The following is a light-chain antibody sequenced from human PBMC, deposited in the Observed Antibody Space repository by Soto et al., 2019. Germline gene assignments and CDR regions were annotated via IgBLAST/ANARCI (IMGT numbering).Light chain of an antibody. CDR1: SSDVGGYNS. CDR3: NSYRHSTTLV. Sequence: QSALTQPASVSGSPGQSITISCTGTSSDVGGYNSVSWFQQHPSEAPKHIIYEVSHRPSGVSIRFSGSKSGNTASLTSSGLQAEDEADYYCNSYRHSTTLVFGTGTKVTV. J-gene: IGLJ1*01. CDR2: EVS. V-gene: IGLV2-14*01.